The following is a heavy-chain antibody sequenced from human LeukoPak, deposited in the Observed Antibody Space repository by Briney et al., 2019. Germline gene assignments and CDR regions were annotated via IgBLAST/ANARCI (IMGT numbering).Heavy chain of an antibody. D-gene: IGHD3-10*01. J-gene: IGHJ4*02. CDR1: GFTFNNYI. Sequence: GGSLRLSCAASGFTFNNYIMNWVRQAPGKGLEWVSSISSSSDYIYYADSVKGRFTISRDNAKNSLYLQMNSLRAEDTAVYYCAKDSAYAYYGSGSYWDYWGQGTLVTVSS. CDR2: ISSSSDYI. V-gene: IGHV3-21*04. CDR3: AKDSAYAYYGSGSYWDY.